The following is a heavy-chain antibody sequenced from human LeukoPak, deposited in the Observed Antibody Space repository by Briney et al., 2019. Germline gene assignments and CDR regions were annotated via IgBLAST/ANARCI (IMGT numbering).Heavy chain of an antibody. J-gene: IGHJ6*02. CDR2: IHTAGYT. V-gene: IGHV3-13*01. CDR1: GFTISNYD. CDR3: ARGDYYYSGMDV. Sequence: PGGSLRLSCAASGFTISNYDMHWVRQKPGKGLEWVSTIHTAGYTYYPDSVKGRFAISRENAKNSLSLQMNSLRAGDTAVYYCARGDYYYSGMDVWGQGTTVTVSS. D-gene: IGHD2-21*01.